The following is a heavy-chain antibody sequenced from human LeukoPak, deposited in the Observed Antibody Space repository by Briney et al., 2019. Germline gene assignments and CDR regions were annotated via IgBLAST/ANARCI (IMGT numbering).Heavy chain of an antibody. CDR2: INSDGSST. CDR3: AREYYDFWSGYTYYYYYYGMDV. J-gene: IGHJ6*02. Sequence: PGGSLRLSCAASGFTFSSYWMHWVRQAPGKGLVWVSRINSDGSSTSYADSVKGRFTISRDNAKITLYLQMNSLRAEDTAVYYCAREYYDFWSGYTYYYYYYGMDVWGQGTTVTVSS. D-gene: IGHD3-3*01. CDR1: GFTFSSYW. V-gene: IGHV3-74*01.